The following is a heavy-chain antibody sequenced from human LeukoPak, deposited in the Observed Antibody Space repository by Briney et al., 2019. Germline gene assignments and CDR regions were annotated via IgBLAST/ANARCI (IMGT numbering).Heavy chain of an antibody. CDR1: GYTFTEYY. CDR2: ITLSTGDI. J-gene: IGHJ5*01. Sequence: ASVKVSCKAPGYTFTEYYLHWLRQAPGQGLEWMGWITLSTGDIFYAQNFQGRVTMTRDTSISTAHMQLGSLKSDDTAVYYCARDIAPSGSWWFDSWGQGTLVTVFS. V-gene: IGHV1-2*02. D-gene: IGHD6-13*01. CDR3: ARDIAPSGSWWFDS.